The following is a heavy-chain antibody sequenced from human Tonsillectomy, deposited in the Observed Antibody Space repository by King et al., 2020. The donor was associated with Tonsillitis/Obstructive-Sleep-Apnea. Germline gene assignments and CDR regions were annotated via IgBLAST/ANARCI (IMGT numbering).Heavy chain of an antibody. CDR1: GFTFSSYD. Sequence: VQLVESGGGLVQPGGSLRLSCAASGFTFSSYDMHWVRQARGKGLEWVSGIGTAGDTYYPGSVKGRFTISRENAENSLYLQMDSLRAGDTAVYYCARGSHGLRFLEWTHTAGYYMDVWGKGTTVTVSS. CDR3: ARGSHGLRFLEWTHTAGYYMDV. CDR2: IGTAGDT. V-gene: IGHV3-13*04. J-gene: IGHJ6*03. D-gene: IGHD3-3*01.